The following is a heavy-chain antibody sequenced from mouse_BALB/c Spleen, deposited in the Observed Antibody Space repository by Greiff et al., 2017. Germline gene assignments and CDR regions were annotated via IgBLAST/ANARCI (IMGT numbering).Heavy chain of an antibody. CDR2: ISSGSSTI. Sequence: EVQRVESGGGLVQPGGSRKLSCAASGFTFSSFGMHWVRQAPEKGLEWVAYISSGSSTIYYADTVKGRFTISRDNPKNTLFLQMTSLRSEDTAMYYCARAEYGYDVGAMDYWGQGTSVTVSS. CDR3: ARAEYGYDVGAMDY. CDR1: GFTFSSFG. D-gene: IGHD2-2*01. J-gene: IGHJ4*01. V-gene: IGHV5-17*02.